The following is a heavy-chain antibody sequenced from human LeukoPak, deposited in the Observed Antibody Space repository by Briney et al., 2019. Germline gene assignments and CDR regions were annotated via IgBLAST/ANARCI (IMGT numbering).Heavy chain of an antibody. CDR2: ITRSGTNT. J-gene: IGHJ4*02. CDR3: VIWGDYDVLTGYYVPDY. Sequence: GGSLRLSCVASGFIFSNYAMSWVRQAPGKGLEWVSDITRSGTNTYYADSLKGRFTISRDNSKNTVFLQMSSLRHEDTAIYYCVIWGDYDVLTGYYVPDYWGPGTLVTVSS. D-gene: IGHD3-9*01. CDR1: GFIFSNYA. V-gene: IGHV3-23*01.